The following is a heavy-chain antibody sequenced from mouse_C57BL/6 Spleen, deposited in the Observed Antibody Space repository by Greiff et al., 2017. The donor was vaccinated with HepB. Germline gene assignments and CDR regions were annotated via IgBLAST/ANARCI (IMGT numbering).Heavy chain of an antibody. CDR1: GYTFTSYW. V-gene: IGHV1-55*01. CDR3: AKPSEGNYAMDY. CDR2: IYPGSGST. D-gene: IGHD6-5*01. J-gene: IGHJ4*01. Sequence: VQLQQSGAELVKPGASVKMSCKASGYTFTSYWITWVKQRPGQGLEWIGDIYPGSGSTNYNEKFKSKATLTVDTSSSTAYMQLSSLTSEDSAVYYCAKPSEGNYAMDYWGQGTSVTVSS.